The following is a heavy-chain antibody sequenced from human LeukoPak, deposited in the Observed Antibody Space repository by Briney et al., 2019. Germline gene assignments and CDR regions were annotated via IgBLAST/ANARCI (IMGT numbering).Heavy chain of an antibody. CDR3: ARVEMATMGRKGYFDY. D-gene: IGHD5-24*01. Sequence: GGSLRLSCAASGFTFSSYSMNWVRQAPGKGLEWVSSISSSSSYIYYADSVKGRFTISRDNAKNSLYLQMNSLRAEDTAVYYCARVEMATMGRKGYFDYWGQGTLVTVSS. CDR2: ISSSSSYI. V-gene: IGHV3-21*01. J-gene: IGHJ4*02. CDR1: GFTFSSYS.